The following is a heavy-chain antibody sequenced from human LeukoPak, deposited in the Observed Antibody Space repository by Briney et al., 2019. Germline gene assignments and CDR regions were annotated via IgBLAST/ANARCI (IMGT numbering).Heavy chain of an antibody. CDR2: IKSKTHGGTT. J-gene: IGHJ4*02. D-gene: IGHD2-2*02. CDR3: TTFSDCTSSICYTNY. V-gene: IGHV3-15*01. CDR1: GLTFSNVW. Sequence: PGGYLRLSCVVSGLTFSNVWMSWVRQAPGKGLEWVGRIKSKTHGGTTDYAAPVYGRFTVSRDDSKNTLYLQMNSLQTEDTAVYYCTTFSDCTSSICYTNYWGQGTLVTVSS.